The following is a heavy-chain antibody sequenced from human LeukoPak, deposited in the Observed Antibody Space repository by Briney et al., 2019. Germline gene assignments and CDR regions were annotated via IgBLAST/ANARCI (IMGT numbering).Heavy chain of an antibody. J-gene: IGHJ5*02. CDR1: GGSISSGSYY. V-gene: IGHV4-61*02. CDR2: IYTSGST. CDR3: ARDGATVVTPDYNWFDP. D-gene: IGHD4-23*01. Sequence: SETLSLTCTVSGGSISSGSYYWSWIRQPAGKGLEWIGRIYTSGSTNYNPSLKRRVTISVDTSKNQFSLKLSSVTAADTAVYYCARDGATVVTPDYNWFDPWGQGTLVTVSS.